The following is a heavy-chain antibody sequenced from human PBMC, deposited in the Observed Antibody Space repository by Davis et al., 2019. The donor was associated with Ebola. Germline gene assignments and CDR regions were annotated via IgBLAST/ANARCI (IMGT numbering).Heavy chain of an antibody. Sequence: GESLKISCAASGFTVSSNYMSWVRQAPGKGLEWVSVIYSGGSTYYADSVKGRFTISRDNSKNTLYLQMNSLRAEDTAVYYCARDRYDHDGMDVWGQGTTVTVSS. V-gene: IGHV3-66*01. CDR2: IYSGGST. D-gene: IGHD3-16*01. J-gene: IGHJ6*02. CDR1: GFTVSSNY. CDR3: ARDRYDHDGMDV.